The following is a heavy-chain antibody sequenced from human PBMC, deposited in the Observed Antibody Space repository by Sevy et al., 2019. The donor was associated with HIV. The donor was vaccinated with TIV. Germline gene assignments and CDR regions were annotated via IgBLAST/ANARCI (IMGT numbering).Heavy chain of an antibody. J-gene: IGHJ3*02. Sequence: ASVKVSCKVSGYILTELSMHWVRQAPGKGLEWMGGFDPEDGETIYAQKFQGRVTMTEDTSTDTAYMELSSLRSEDTAVYYCATDSCSGGSCYSVYAFDIWGQGTMVTVSS. CDR3: ATDSCSGGSCYSVYAFDI. D-gene: IGHD2-15*01. CDR1: GYILTELS. CDR2: FDPEDGET. V-gene: IGHV1-24*01.